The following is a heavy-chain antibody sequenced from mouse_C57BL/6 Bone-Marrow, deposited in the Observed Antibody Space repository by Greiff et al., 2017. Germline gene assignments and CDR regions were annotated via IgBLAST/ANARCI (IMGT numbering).Heavy chain of an antibody. CDR2: ISSGSSTI. V-gene: IGHV5-17*01. Sequence: VQLQESGGGLVKPGGSLKLSCAASGFTFSDYGMHWVRQAPEKGLEWVAYISSGSSTIYYADTVKGRFTISRDNVKNTLFLQMTSLRSEDTAMYYCASDYYGSSLYFDYWGQGTTLTVSS. J-gene: IGHJ2*01. CDR1: GFTFSDYG. D-gene: IGHD1-1*01. CDR3: ASDYYGSSLYFDY.